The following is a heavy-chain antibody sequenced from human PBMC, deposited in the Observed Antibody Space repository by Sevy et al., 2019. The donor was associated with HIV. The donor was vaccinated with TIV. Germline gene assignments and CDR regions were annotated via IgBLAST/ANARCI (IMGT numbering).Heavy chain of an antibody. CDR2: IYYSGST. J-gene: IGHJ4*02. D-gene: IGHD5-12*01. V-gene: IGHV4-30-4*01. CDR1: GGSISSGDYY. CDR3: ARAGYSGYDFHY. Sequence: SETLSLTCTVSGGSISSGDYYWSWIRQPPGKGLEWIGYIYYSGSTYYNPSLKSRITISVDTSKNQFSLKLSSVTAADTAVYYCARAGYSGYDFHYWGQGTLVTVSS.